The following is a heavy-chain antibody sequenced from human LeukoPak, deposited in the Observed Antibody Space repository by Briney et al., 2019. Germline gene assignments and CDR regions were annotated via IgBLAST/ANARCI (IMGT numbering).Heavy chain of an antibody. CDR1: GGSISIYY. V-gene: IGHV4-59*13. J-gene: IGHJ5*02. Sequence: SETLSLTCTVSGGSISIYYWNWIRQPPGKGLEWIGYVYYTGTTNYNPSLKSRVTISVDTSKKQFSLRLRSVTAADTAVYYCARWDGTGRVLFDPWGQGALVTVSS. CDR3: ARWDGTGRVLFDP. D-gene: IGHD3/OR15-3a*01. CDR2: VYYTGTT.